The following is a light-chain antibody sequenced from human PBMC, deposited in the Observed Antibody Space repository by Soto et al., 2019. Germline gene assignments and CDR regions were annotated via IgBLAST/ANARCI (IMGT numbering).Light chain of an antibody. Sequence: EIVLTQSPGTLSLSPGERATLSCRASQSVTSSYLAWYQQKPGQAPRLLIYGASIRATGIPDRFSGSGSGTDSTITISLLDPEDFPVYYCQQYGSSPLTFGRGTKVEIK. CDR1: QSVTSSY. CDR3: QQYGSSPLT. J-gene: IGKJ4*01. CDR2: GAS. V-gene: IGKV3-20*01.